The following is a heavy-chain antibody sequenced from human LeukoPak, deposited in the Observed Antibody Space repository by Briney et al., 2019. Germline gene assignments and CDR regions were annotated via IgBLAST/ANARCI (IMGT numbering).Heavy chain of an antibody. CDR1: GYSISSGYY. V-gene: IGHV4-38-2*01. J-gene: IGHJ4*02. CDR2: IYHSGST. Sequence: PSETLSLTCAVSGYSISSGYYWGWIRQPPGKGLEWIGSIYHSGSTYYSPSLKSRVTISIDTSKNQFSLKLSSVTAADTAVYYCERRVWPNYFDFWGQGTLVTVSS. CDR3: ERRVWPNYFDF.